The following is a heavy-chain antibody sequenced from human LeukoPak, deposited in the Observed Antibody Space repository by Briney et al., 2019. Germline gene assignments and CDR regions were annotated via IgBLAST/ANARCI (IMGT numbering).Heavy chain of an antibody. CDR1: GGTFSSYA. CDR2: IIPIFGTA. CDR3: ARDAGEVATGYYYGMDV. Sequence: SVKVSCKASGGTFSSYAISWVRQAPGQGLEWMGGIIPIFGTANYAQKFQGRVTITADESTSTAYMELSSLRSEDTAVYYCARDAGEVATGYYYGMDVWGKGTTVTVSS. V-gene: IGHV1-69*01. J-gene: IGHJ6*04. D-gene: IGHD5-12*01.